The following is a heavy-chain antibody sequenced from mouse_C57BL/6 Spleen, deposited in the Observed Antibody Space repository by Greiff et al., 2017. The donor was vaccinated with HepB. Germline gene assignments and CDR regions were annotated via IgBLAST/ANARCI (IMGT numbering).Heavy chain of an antibody. D-gene: IGHD1-1*01. CDR1: GYTFTSYW. Sequence: QVQLQQPGAELVMPGASVKLSCKASGYTFTSYWMHWVKQRPGQGLEWIGEIDPSDSYTNYNQKFKGKSTLTVDKSSSTAYMQLSSLTSEDSAVYYCARSDGSMNWYFDVWGTGTTVTVSS. V-gene: IGHV1-69*01. CDR3: ARSDGSMNWYFDV. J-gene: IGHJ1*03. CDR2: IDPSDSYT.